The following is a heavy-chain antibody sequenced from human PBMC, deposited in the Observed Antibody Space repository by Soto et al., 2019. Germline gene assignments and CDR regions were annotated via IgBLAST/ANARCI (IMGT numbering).Heavy chain of an antibody. D-gene: IGHD6-13*01. CDR1: GFTFSSYS. V-gene: IGHV3-48*01. J-gene: IGHJ4*02. CDR2: ISSGGSTI. Sequence: EVQLVESGGGLVQPGGSLRLSCAASGFTFSSYSMKWVRQVPGKGLEWISYISSGGSTIYSADSVKGRFTISRDNAKNSLCLQMNSLRVEDTAVYYCARGGSSWSIDYWGQGILVTVSS. CDR3: ARGGSSWSIDY.